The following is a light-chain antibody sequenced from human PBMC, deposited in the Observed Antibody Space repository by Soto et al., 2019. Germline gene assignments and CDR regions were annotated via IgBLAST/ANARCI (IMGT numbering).Light chain of an antibody. CDR2: AAS. J-gene: IGKJ1*01. CDR3: QRYNSAPWT. CDR1: QGISNY. V-gene: IGKV1-27*01. Sequence: DIPMTQAPSSLSASVGDRVTITCRASQGISNYLAWYQQKPGKVPKLLIYAASTLQSGVPSRLSGSGSGTDFTLTIRRLQPGDVETYYCQRYNSAPWTFGQGDKV.